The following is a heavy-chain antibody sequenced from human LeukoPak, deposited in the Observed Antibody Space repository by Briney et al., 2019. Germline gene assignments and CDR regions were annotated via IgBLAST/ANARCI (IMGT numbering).Heavy chain of an antibody. Sequence: GGSLRLSCAASRFTFSSYAMHWVRQAPGKGLEWVAVISYDGSNKYYADSVKGRFTISRDNSKNTLYLQMNSLRAEDTAVYYCARDRLETLDYWGQGTLVTVSS. CDR1: RFTFSSYA. J-gene: IGHJ4*02. CDR2: ISYDGSNK. D-gene: IGHD1-1*01. CDR3: ARDRLETLDY. V-gene: IGHV3-30*04.